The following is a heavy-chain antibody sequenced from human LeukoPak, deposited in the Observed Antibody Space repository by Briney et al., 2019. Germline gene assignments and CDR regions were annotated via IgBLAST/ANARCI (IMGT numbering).Heavy chain of an antibody. CDR1: GLTFSRYS. V-gene: IGHV3-21*01. J-gene: IGHJ4*02. CDR3: ARGHSGYSYVFDY. CDR2: ISSSSSYI. Sequence: PGGSLRLSCAASGLTFSRYSMNWVRQAPGKGLEWLSAISSSSSYIYYADSVKGRFTITRDNAKNSLALQMNSLRAEDTAIYYCARGHSGYSYVFDYWAQGTLVTVSS. D-gene: IGHD5-18*01.